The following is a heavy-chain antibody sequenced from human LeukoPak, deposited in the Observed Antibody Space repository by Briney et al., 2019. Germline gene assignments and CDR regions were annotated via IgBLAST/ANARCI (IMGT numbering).Heavy chain of an antibody. V-gene: IGHV1-2*02. CDR2: INPNSGGT. Sequence: GASVKASCKASGYTFTGYYMHWVRQAPGQGLEWMGWINPNSGGTNYAQKFQGRVTMTRDTSISTAYMELSRLRSDDTAVYYCAREGGFHYYGSGSYIGWGQGTLVTVSS. CDR1: GYTFTGYY. CDR3: AREGGFHYYGSGSYIG. D-gene: IGHD3-10*01. J-gene: IGHJ4*02.